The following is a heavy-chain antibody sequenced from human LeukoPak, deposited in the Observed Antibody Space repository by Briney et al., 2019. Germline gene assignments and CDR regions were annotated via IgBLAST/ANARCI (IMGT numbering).Heavy chain of an antibody. V-gene: IGHV1-69*05. D-gene: IGHD2-8*01. CDR1: GGTFSSYA. Sequence: SVKVSCKASGGTFSSYAISWVRQAPGQGLEWMGGIIPIFGTANYAQKFQGRVTITTDESTSTAYMELSSLRSEDTAVYYCARDRYCTNGVCYNGWFDPWGQGTLVTVPS. J-gene: IGHJ5*02. CDR3: ARDRYCTNGVCYNGWFDP. CDR2: IIPIFGTA.